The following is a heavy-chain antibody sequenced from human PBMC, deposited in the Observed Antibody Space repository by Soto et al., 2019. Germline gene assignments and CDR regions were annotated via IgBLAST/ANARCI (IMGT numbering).Heavy chain of an antibody. CDR3: TRRADY. V-gene: IGHV3-73*01. CDR2: IRSKANSYAT. J-gene: IGHJ4*02. CDR1: GFTFSGSA. Sequence: EVQLVESGGGLVQPGGSLKLSCAASGFTFSGSAMHWVRQASGNGLEWVGRIRSKANSYATAYAASVKGTFTISRDDSKNTAYLQMNSLKPEDTAVYYCTRRADYCCQVNIVTVSS.